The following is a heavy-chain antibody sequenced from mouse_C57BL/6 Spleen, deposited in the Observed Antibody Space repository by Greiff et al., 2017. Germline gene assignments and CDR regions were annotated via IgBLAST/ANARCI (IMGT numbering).Heavy chain of an antibody. CDR3: ARNYYGSSYGAMDY. CDR1: GYTFTSYW. Sequence: QVQLQQPGAELVKPGASVKLSCKASGYTFTSYWMHWVKQRPGQGLEWIGMIHPNSGSTNYNEKFKSKATLTVAKSSSTASMQLSSLTSEDSAVYYCARNYYGSSYGAMDYWGQGTSVTVSS. CDR2: IHPNSGST. D-gene: IGHD1-1*01. V-gene: IGHV1-64*01. J-gene: IGHJ4*01.